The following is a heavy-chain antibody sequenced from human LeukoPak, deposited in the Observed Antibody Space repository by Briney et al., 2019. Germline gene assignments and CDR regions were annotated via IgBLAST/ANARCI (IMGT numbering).Heavy chain of an antibody. CDR3: ARQYYGSGSYVTYYFDY. V-gene: IGHV4-39*01. CDR2: IYYSGST. Sequence: PSETLSLTCTVSGGSISSSSYYWGWIRQPPGKGLEWIGSIYYSGSTYYNPSLKSRVTISVDTSKNQFSLKLSTVTAADTAVYYCARQYYGSGSYVTYYFDYWGQGTLVTVSS. D-gene: IGHD3-10*01. CDR1: GGSISSSSYY. J-gene: IGHJ4*02.